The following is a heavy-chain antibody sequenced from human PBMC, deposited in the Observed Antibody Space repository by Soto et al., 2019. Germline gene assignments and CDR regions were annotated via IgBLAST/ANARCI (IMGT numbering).Heavy chain of an antibody. V-gene: IGHV4-4*07. J-gene: IGHJ3*02. CDR3: ARGDLGYNALSDAFDI. CDR2: IYTSGST. D-gene: IGHD3-16*02. Sequence: SETLSLTCTVSGGSISSYYWSWIRQPAGKGLEWIGRIYTSGSTNYNPSLKSRVTMSVDTSKNQFSLKLSPVTAADTAVYYCARGDLGYNALSDAFDIWGQGTMVTVSS. CDR1: GGSISSYY.